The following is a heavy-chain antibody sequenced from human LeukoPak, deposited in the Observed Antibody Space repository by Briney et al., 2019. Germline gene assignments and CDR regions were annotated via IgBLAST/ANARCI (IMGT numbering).Heavy chain of an antibody. CDR2: ISYDGSNK. V-gene: IGHV3-30-3*01. D-gene: IGHD2-2*01. J-gene: IGHJ4*02. Sequence: GGSLRLSCAASGFTFSSYAMHWVRQAPGKGLEWVAVISYDGSNKYYADSVKGRFTISRDNSKNTLYLQMNSLRAEDTAVYYCASQLPPGDYFDYWGQGTLVTVSS. CDR3: ASQLPPGDYFDY. CDR1: GFTFSSYA.